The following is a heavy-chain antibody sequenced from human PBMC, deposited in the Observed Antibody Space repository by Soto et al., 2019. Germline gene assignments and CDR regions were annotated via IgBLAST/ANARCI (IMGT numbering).Heavy chain of an antibody. Sequence: ASVKVSCKASGGTFSSYAISWVRQAPGQGLEWMGGIIPIFGTANYAQKFQGRVTITADESTSTAYMELSSLRSEDTAVYYCARAGNPGIAAAGQRYYYGMDVWGQGTTVTVSS. V-gene: IGHV1-69*13. J-gene: IGHJ6*02. CDR2: IIPIFGTA. CDR1: GGTFSSYA. CDR3: ARAGNPGIAAAGQRYYYGMDV. D-gene: IGHD6-13*01.